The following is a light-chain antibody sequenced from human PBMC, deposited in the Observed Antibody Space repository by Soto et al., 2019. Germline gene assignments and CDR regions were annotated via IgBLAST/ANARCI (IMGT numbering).Light chain of an antibody. CDR1: QSVSSY. CDR2: DAS. CDR3: QQRSNWPPLT. J-gene: IGKJ4*01. V-gene: IGKV3-11*01. Sequence: EIVLTQSPATLSLSPGERATLSCRASQSVSSYLAWYQQKPGQAPRLLIYDASNRATGIPARFSGSASGTDFILSISSLEPEDFAVYYCQQRSNWPPLTFGGGTKVEIK.